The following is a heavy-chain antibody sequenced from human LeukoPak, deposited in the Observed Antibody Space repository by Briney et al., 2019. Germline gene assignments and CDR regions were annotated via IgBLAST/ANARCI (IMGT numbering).Heavy chain of an antibody. D-gene: IGHD3-10*01. J-gene: IGHJ5*02. CDR3: ARYRVLLWFGELSHNWFDP. CDR2: INHSGST. Sequence: PSETLSLTCAVYGGSFSGYYWSWIRQPPGKGLEWIGEINHSGSTNYNPSLKSRVTISVDTSKNQFSLKLSSVTAADTAVCYCARYRVLLWFGELSHNWFDPWGQGTLVTVSS. CDR1: GGSFSGYY. V-gene: IGHV4-34*01.